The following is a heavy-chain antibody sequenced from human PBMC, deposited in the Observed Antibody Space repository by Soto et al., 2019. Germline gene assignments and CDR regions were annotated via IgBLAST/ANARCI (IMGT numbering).Heavy chain of an antibody. CDR1: VFTFSGSA. Sequence: QTGWSLRLSCASSVFTFSGSAMHWVRQASGKGLEWVGRIRSKANSYATAYAASVKGRFTISRDDSKNTAYLQMNSLKTEDTAVYYCTRPKEMATIPWMRAGGYYGMDVWGQGTTVTVYS. V-gene: IGHV3-73*01. CDR2: IRSKANSYAT. D-gene: IGHD5-12*01. CDR3: TRPKEMATIPWMRAGGYYGMDV. J-gene: IGHJ6*02.